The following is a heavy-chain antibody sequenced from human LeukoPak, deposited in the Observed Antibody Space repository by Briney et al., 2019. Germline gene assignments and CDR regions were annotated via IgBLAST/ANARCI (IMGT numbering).Heavy chain of an antibody. CDR3: ARDRSKVTAYDDALDM. V-gene: IGHV3-48*03. CDR1: GFTFSSYE. D-gene: IGHD2-21*02. J-gene: IGHJ3*02. Sequence: GGSLRLSCAGSGFTFSSYELNWVRQPPGKGLEWVSYISDVGTTQHYADSVKGRFTISRDNVKNSVFLQMKSLTAEDTAVYYCARDRSKVTAYDDALDMWGQGTMVIVSS. CDR2: ISDVGTTQ.